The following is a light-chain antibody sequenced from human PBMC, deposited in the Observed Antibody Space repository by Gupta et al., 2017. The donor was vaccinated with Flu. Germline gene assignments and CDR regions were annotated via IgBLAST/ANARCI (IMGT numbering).Light chain of an antibody. CDR3: HQRNNWPFT. J-gene: IGKJ3*01. V-gene: IGKV3-11*01. CDR2: DAS. CDR1: QSINNF. Sequence: EIVLTQSPATLSLSIGERATLSCTASQSINNFLAWYQHKPGQPPRLLIFDASIRATGIPARFSGTGSGTDFNLTISSLEPEDFAVYYCHQRNNWPFTFGPGTKVDV.